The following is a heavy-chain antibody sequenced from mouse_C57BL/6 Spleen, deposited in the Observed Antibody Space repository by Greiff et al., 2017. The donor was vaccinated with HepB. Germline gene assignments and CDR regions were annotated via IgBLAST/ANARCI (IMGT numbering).Heavy chain of an antibody. J-gene: IGHJ2*01. CDR3: ASHYYGSPAPFDY. V-gene: IGHV2-9-1*01. D-gene: IGHD1-1*01. CDR1: GFSLTSYA. Sequence: VMLVESGPGLVAPSQSLSITCTVSGFSLTSYAMSWVRQPPGKGLEWLGVIWTGGGTNYNSALKSRLSISKDNSKSQVFLKMNSLQTDDTARYYCASHYYGSPAPFDYWGQGTTLTVSS. CDR2: IWTGGGT.